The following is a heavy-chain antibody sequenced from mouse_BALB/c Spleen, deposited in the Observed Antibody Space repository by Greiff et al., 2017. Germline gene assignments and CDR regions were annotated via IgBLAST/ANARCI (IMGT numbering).Heavy chain of an antibody. J-gene: IGHJ2*01. CDR2: IDPSDSET. CDR1: GYSFTSYW. D-gene: IGHD2-4*01. CDR3: ARKGLRQGGFDY. Sequence: QVQLKESGPQLVRPGASVKISCKASGYSFTSYWMHWVKQRPGQGLEWIGMIDPSDSETRLNQKFKDKATLTVDKSSSTAYMQLSSPTSEDSAVYYCARKGLRQGGFDYWGQGTTLTVSS. V-gene: IGHV1S126*01.